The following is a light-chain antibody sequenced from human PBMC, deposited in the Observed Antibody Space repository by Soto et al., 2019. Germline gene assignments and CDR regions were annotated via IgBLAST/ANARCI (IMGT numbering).Light chain of an antibody. V-gene: IGKV3-11*01. CDR2: DAS. CDR3: QQRSNWPRT. CDR1: QSVSSY. J-gene: IGKJ1*01. Sequence: EIVLTQSPATLSLSPGERATLSCRASQSVSSYLGWYQKKPGQAPRLLIHDASNRATGIPARFSGSGSGTDFTLTISSLEPEDFAVYYCQQRSNWPRTFGQGTKVEI.